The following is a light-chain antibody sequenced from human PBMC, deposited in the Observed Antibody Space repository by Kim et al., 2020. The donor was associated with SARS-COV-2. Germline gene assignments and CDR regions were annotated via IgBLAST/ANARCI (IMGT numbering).Light chain of an antibody. CDR3: QQRSNWYT. V-gene: IGKV3-11*01. CDR1: QSVSSY. CDR2: DAS. Sequence: EIVLTQSPATLSLSPGARATLSCRASQSVSSYLAWYQQKPGQAPRLLSYDASNRATGIPARFSGSGSGTDFTLTISSLEPEDFAVYYCQQRSNWYTFGQGTKLEIK. J-gene: IGKJ2*01.